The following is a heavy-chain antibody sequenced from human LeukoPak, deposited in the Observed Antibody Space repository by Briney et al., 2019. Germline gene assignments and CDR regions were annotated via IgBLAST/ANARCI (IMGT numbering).Heavy chain of an antibody. V-gene: IGHV4-38-2*02. CDR3: ASTERPDSSGWGY. CDR1: GYSINSGYY. CDR2: IYRSGST. J-gene: IGHJ4*02. D-gene: IGHD6-19*01. Sequence: PSETLSLTCTVSGYSINSGYYWVWIRQPPGKGLEWIGSIYRSGSTNYNPSLKSRVTISVDTSKNQFSLKLSSVTAADTAVYYCASTERPDSSGWGYWGQGILVTVSS.